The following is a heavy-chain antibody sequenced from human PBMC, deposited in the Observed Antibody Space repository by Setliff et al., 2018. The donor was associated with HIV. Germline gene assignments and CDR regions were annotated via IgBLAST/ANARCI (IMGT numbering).Heavy chain of an antibody. V-gene: IGHV4-4*07. CDR1: GGSISSYY. CDR2: IYTSGST. J-gene: IGHJ4*02. D-gene: IGHD5-12*01. CDR3: ARGTGYIGYDYSFDY. Sequence: PSETLSLTCTVSGGSISSYYWSWIRQPAGKGLEWIGRIYTSGSTNYNPSLKSRVTMSVDTSKSQFSLNLSSLTAADTAVYYCARGTGYIGYDYSFDYWGQGTLVTVSS.